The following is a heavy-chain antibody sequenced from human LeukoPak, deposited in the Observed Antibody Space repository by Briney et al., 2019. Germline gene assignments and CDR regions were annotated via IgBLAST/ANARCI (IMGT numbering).Heavy chain of an antibody. J-gene: IGHJ4*02. CDR3: ARGWVVLRYFDWLSPFDY. Sequence: SETLSLTCTVSGGSISSYYWSWIRQPPGKGLEWIGYIYYSGSTNYNPSLKSRVTISVDTSKNQFSLKLSSVTAADTAVYYCARGWVVLRYFDWLSPFDYWGQGTLVTVSS. CDR2: IYYSGST. CDR1: GGSISSYY. V-gene: IGHV4-59*08. D-gene: IGHD3-9*01.